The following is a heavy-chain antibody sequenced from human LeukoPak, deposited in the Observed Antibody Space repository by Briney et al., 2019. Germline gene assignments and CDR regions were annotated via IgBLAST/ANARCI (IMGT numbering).Heavy chain of an antibody. CDR1: GGSFSGYY. D-gene: IGHD3-9*01. CDR3: ARLVYYDILTGYYKGYYFDY. CDR2: INHSGST. V-gene: IGHV4-34*01. J-gene: IGHJ4*02. Sequence: SETLSLTCAVYGGSFSGYYWSWIRQPPGKGLEWIGEINHSGSTNCNPSLKSRVTISVDTSKNQFSLKLSSVTAADTAVYYCARLVYYDILTGYYKGYYFDYWGQGTLVTVSS.